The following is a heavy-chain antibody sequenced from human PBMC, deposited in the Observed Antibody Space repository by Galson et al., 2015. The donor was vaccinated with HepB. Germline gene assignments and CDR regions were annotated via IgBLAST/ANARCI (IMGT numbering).Heavy chain of an antibody. J-gene: IGHJ4*02. V-gene: IGHV3-66*01. CDR1: GFTVSSNY. Sequence: SLRLSCAASGFTVSSNYMSWVRQAPGKGLEWVSVIYSGGSTYYADSVKGRFTISRDNSKNTLYLQMNSLRAEDTAVYYCALSWELPRLFDYWGQGTLVTVSS. CDR3: ALSWELPRLFDY. D-gene: IGHD1-26*01. CDR2: IYSGGST.